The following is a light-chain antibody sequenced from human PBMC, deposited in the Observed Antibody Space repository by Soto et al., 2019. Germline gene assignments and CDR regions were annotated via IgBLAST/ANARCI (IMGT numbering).Light chain of an antibody. J-gene: IGKJ1*01. Sequence: TITCRASQSISTYLNWYQQKPGKAPKLLIYAASSLQSGVPSRFSGSESETDFTLTISSLQPEDFENYSCQQSYSTTWTFGQGTKVDNK. CDR3: QQSYSTTWT. CDR1: QSISTY. V-gene: IGKV1-39*01. CDR2: AAS.